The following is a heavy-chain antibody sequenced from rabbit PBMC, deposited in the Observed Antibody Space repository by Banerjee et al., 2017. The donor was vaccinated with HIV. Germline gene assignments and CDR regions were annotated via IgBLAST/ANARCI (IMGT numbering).Heavy chain of an antibody. CDR2: IYTGSSDST. J-gene: IGHJ4*01. V-gene: IGHV1S40*01. D-gene: IGHD2-1*01. CDR1: GFSFSISYH. CDR3: ARGYNDFNL. Sequence: QSLEESGGDLVKPGASLTLTCTASGFSFSISYHMCWVRQAPGKGLEWIGCIYTGSSDSTYYASWAKGRFTISKTSSTTVTLQMTSLTAADTATYFCARGYNDFNLWGQGTLVTVS.